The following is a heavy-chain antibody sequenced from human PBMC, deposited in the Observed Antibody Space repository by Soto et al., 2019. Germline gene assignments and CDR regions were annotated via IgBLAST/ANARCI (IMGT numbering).Heavy chain of an antibody. CDR3: AGSEYSSSSGYWFDP. Sequence: GESLKISCKGSGYSFTSYWISWVRQMPGKGLEWMGRIDPSDSYTNYSPSFQGHVTISADKSISTAYLQWSSLKASDTAMHYCAGSEYSSSSGYWFDPWGQGTLVTVSS. J-gene: IGHJ5*02. D-gene: IGHD6-6*01. CDR2: IDPSDSYT. CDR1: GYSFTSYW. V-gene: IGHV5-10-1*01.